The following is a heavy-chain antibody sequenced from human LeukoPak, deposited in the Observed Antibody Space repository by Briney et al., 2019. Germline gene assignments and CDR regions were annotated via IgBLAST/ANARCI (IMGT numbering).Heavy chain of an antibody. D-gene: IGHD6-13*01. Sequence: ASVKVSCKASGYTVTSYGISWVRQAPGQGLEWMGWISAYNGNTNYAQKLQGRVTMTTDTSTSTAYMELRSLRSDDTAVYYCARATSSGSSWDAFDIWGQGTMVTVSS. CDR1: GYTVTSYG. CDR2: ISAYNGNT. V-gene: IGHV1-18*01. J-gene: IGHJ3*02. CDR3: ARATSSGSSWDAFDI.